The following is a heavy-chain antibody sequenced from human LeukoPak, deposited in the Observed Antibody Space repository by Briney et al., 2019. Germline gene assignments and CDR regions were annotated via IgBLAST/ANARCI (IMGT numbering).Heavy chain of an antibody. Sequence: PGGSLRLSCAASGFTFSSYSMIWVRQALGKGLEWVSYISSSSSTIYYADSVKGRFTISRDNAKDSLYLQMNSLRADDTAVYYCARRDFWSGSDYWGQGTLVTVSS. CDR1: GFTFSSYS. J-gene: IGHJ4*02. V-gene: IGHV3-48*04. CDR3: ARRDFWSGSDY. CDR2: ISSSSSTI. D-gene: IGHD3-3*01.